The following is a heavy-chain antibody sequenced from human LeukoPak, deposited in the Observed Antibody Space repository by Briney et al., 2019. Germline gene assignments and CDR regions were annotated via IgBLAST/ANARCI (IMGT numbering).Heavy chain of an antibody. CDR2: ISSSGSTI. CDR1: GFTFSSYE. D-gene: IGHD3-22*01. CDR3: AKDRAEYYYDSSGYYSN. V-gene: IGHV3-48*03. J-gene: IGHJ4*02. Sequence: GGSLRLSCAASGFTFSSYEMNWVRQAPGKGLEWVSYISSSGSTIYYADSVKGRFTISRDNAKNSLYLQMNSLRAEDTAVYYCAKDRAEYYYDSSGYYSNWGQGTLVTVSS.